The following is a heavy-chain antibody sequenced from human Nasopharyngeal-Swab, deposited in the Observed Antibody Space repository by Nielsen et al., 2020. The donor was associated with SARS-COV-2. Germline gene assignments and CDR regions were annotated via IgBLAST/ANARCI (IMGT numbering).Heavy chain of an antibody. CDR2: ISSSSSYT. D-gene: IGHD3-10*01. V-gene: IGHV3-11*05. CDR3: ARDWRGRYFDY. CDR1: GFTFSDYY. Sequence: GESLKISCAASGFTFSDYYMSWIRQAPGKGLEWVSYISSSSSYTSYADSVKGRFTISRDNAKNSLYLQMNSLRAEDTAVYYCARDWRGRYFDYWGQGTLVTVSS. J-gene: IGHJ4*02.